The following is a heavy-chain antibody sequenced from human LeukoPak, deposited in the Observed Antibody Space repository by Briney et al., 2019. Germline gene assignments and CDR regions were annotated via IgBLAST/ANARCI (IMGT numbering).Heavy chain of an antibody. CDR2: IYYSGST. D-gene: IGHD6-13*01. Sequence: SETLSLTCTVSGGSISSYYWNWIRQPPGKGLEWIGYIYYSGSTNYNPSLKSRVTISVDTSKNQFSLKLSSVSAADTAVYYCARTASSSGYSSSWLYYFDYWGQGTLVTVSS. CDR1: GGSISSYY. V-gene: IGHV4-59*01. J-gene: IGHJ4*02. CDR3: ARTASSSGYSSSWLYYFDY.